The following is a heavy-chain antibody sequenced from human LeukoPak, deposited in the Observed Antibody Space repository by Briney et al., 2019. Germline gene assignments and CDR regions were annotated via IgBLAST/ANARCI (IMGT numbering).Heavy chain of an antibody. V-gene: IGHV3-74*01. J-gene: IGHJ4*02. CDR3: ASGPLAAAVIIDY. CDR1: GFTISRYW. D-gene: IGHD6-25*01. CDR2: IKYGASSK. Sequence: QAWGSLRLSCAASGFTISRYWMSWVRQAPGKGLVWVSRIKYGASSKSYAAPVRGRFTISRDNAKNTLYLQMNSQRAEDTAVYFCASGPLAAAVIIDYGRQGTLVTVSS.